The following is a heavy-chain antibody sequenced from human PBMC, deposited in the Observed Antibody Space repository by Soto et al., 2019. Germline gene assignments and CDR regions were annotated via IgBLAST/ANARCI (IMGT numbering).Heavy chain of an antibody. CDR1: GGTFSSYA. Sequence: GASVKVSCKASGGTFSSYAISWVRQAPGQGLEWMGGIIPIFGTANYAQKFQGRVTITADESTNTAYMELSNLRPEDTAVYYCARRQSKGYNRYFDSWGQGTLVTVSS. CDR2: IIPIFGTA. V-gene: IGHV1-69*13. CDR3: ARRQSKGYNRYFDS. D-gene: IGHD5-12*01. J-gene: IGHJ4*02.